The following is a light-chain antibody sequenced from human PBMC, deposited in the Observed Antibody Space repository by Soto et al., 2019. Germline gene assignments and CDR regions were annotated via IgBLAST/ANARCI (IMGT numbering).Light chain of an antibody. V-gene: IGLV1-40*01. CDR2: GNS. CDR3: QSYDSSLSGTDVV. Sequence: QSVLTQPPSVSGAPGQRVTISCTGTSSNIGAGYDVHWYQQLPGTAPKLLIYGNSNRPSGVPARFSGSKSGTSAYLAITGLQGEDDADYYCQSYDSSLSGTDVVFGGGTKLTVL. J-gene: IGLJ2*01. CDR1: SSNIGAGYD.